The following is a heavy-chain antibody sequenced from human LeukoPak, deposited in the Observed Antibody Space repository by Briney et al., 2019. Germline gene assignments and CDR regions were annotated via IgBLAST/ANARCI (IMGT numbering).Heavy chain of an antibody. V-gene: IGHV3-66*01. CDR2: IYSGGST. CDR3: ARDRCSSTSCYIFDY. Sequence: SGGSLRLSCAASGFTVSSNYMSWVRQAPGKGLEWVSVIYSGGSTYYADSVKGRFTISRDNSKNTLYLQMNSLRAEDTAVYYCARDRCSSTSCYIFDYWGQGTLVTVSS. CDR1: GFTVSSNY. J-gene: IGHJ4*02. D-gene: IGHD2-2*02.